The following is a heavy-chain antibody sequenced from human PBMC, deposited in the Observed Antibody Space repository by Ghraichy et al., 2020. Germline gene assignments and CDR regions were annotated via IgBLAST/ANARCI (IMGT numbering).Heavy chain of an antibody. CDR2: IYYSGST. V-gene: IGHV4-39*01. CDR1: GGSISSSSYY. D-gene: IGHD1-26*01. CDR3: ARHGSYTSDYYYGMDV. J-gene: IGHJ6*02. Sequence: SETLSLTCTVSGGSISSSSYYWGWIRQPPGKGLEWIGSIYYSGSTYYNPSLKSRVTISVDTSKNQFSLKLSSVTAADTAVYYCARHGSYTSDYYYGMDVWGQGTTVTVSS.